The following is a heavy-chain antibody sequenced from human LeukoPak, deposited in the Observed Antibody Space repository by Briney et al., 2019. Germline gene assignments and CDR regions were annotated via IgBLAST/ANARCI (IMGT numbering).Heavy chain of an antibody. D-gene: IGHD6-13*01. V-gene: IGHV3-30-3*02. J-gene: IGHJ4*02. Sequence: GGSLRLSCAASGFTFSSYAMHWVRQAPGKGLEWVAVISYDGSNKYYADSVKGRFTISRDNSKNTLYLQMNSLRAEDTAVYYYAKSAGQQLVPLYFDYWGQGALVTVSS. CDR1: GFTFSSYA. CDR3: AKSAGQQLVPLYFDY. CDR2: ISYDGSNK.